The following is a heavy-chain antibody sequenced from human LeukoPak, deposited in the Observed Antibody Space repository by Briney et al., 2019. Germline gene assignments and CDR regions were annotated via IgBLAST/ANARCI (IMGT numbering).Heavy chain of an antibody. Sequence: ASVKVSCKASGYTFIIYGFSWVRQAPGQGLEWMGWISVYNGDTNYAQKLQDRVTMTTDTSTSTAYMELRSLRSDDTAVYYCARVSRGVNICDSWGQGTLVTVSS. CDR3: ARVSRGVNICDS. CDR2: ISVYNGDT. D-gene: IGHD2/OR15-2a*01. J-gene: IGHJ4*02. V-gene: IGHV1-18*01. CDR1: GYTFIIYG.